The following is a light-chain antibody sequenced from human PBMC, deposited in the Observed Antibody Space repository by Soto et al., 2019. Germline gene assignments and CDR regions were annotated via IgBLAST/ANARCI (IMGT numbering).Light chain of an antibody. V-gene: IGKV3-11*01. CDR2: DAS. J-gene: IGKJ4*01. CDR3: QQRDTWPLT. Sequence: EGVLTQSPATLSLSPGERATLSCRASQSVTTYLAWYQQKPGQAPRLLIWDASNRATGIPARFSGSGSGTDFPLTSSSLEPEDFVTYYCQQRDTWPLTFGGGTKVDFK. CDR1: QSVTTY.